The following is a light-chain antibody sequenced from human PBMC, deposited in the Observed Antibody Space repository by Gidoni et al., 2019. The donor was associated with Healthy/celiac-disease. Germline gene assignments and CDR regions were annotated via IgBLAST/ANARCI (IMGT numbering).Light chain of an antibody. J-gene: IGLJ1*01. V-gene: IGLV2-23*03. CDR3: CSYAGSSTFLYV. Sequence: QSALTQPAPVSGSPGQSITLSCTGTSSDVGSYNLVSWYQQHPGKAPKLTIYEGSKRPSGVSNRFSGSKSGNTASLTISGLQAEDEADYYCCSYAGSSTFLYVFGTGTKVTVL. CDR1: SSDVGSYNL. CDR2: EGS.